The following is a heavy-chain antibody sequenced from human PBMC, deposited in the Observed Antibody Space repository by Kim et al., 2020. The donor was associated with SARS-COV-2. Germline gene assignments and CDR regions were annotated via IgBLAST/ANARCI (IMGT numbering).Heavy chain of an antibody. CDR3: ARGQGYSSSWYGP. J-gene: IGHJ5*02. V-gene: IGHV1-2*02. Sequence: YAQKFQGRVTMTRDTSISTAYMELSRLRSDDTAVYYCARGQGYSSSWYGPWGQGTLVTVSS. D-gene: IGHD6-13*01.